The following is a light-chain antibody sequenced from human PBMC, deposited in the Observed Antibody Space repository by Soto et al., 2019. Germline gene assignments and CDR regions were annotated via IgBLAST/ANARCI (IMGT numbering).Light chain of an antibody. CDR3: CSYAGSSTPYV. CDR1: SSDVGSYYL. V-gene: IGLV2-23*01. J-gene: IGLJ1*01. Sequence: QSALTQPASVSGSPGQSITISCSGTSSDVGSYYLVSWFQQHPGKAPKLMIYEGSKRPSGVSDRFSGSKSGNTASLTISGLQAEDEADYYCCSYAGSSTPYVFGTGTKVTV. CDR2: EGS.